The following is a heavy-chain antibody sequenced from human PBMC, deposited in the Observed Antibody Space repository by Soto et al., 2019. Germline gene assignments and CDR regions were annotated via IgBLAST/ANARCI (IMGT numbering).Heavy chain of an antibody. CDR1: GYSFTSYW. J-gene: IGHJ6*02. CDR3: ESQMPHRSSGWFVNKQYYGIT. V-gene: IGHV5-51*01. CDR2: IYPGDSDT. Sequence: PGESLKISCKGSGYSFTSYWIGWVRQMPGKGLEWMVIIYPGDSDTRYSPSFQGQVTISAYKSISNAYLQWSSLKASDTAMYYCESQMPHRSSGWFVNKQYYGITXGAKGPQSQAP. D-gene: IGHD6-19*01.